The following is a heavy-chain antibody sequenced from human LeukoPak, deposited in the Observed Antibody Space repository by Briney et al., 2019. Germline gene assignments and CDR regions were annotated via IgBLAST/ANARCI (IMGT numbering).Heavy chain of an antibody. CDR2: ISYDGSNE. J-gene: IGHJ4*02. CDR3: ARVGYYSSGPFSYFDY. V-gene: IGHV3-30-3*01. CDR1: GFTFSRYA. D-gene: IGHD3-10*01. Sequence: PGGSLRLSCAASGFTFSRYAMHWVRQAPGKWLEWVAVISYDGSNEYYADSVKGRFTISRDSSENTLYLQMNSLRVEDTAVYYCARVGYYSSGPFSYFDYWGQGTLVTVSS.